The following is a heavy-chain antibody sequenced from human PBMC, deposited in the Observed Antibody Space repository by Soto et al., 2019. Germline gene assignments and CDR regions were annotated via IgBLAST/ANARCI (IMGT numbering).Heavy chain of an antibody. CDR2: IPSDESRK. CDR3: AKDPGYGLDS. CDR1: GFTFSSYG. J-gene: IGHJ4*02. D-gene: IGHD5-12*01. Sequence: QVQLVESGGGVVQPGRSLRLSCVASGFTFSSYGMHWVRQAPGKGLEWVAAIPSDESRKYYADSVKGRFSISRDNSKNTLDLQMNSLRAEDTAVYYCAKDPGYGLDSWGQGTLVTVSS. V-gene: IGHV3-30*18.